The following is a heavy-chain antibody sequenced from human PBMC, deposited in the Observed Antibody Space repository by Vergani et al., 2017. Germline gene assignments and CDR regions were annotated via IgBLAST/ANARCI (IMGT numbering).Heavy chain of an antibody. CDR3: TTEIASRKDY. CDR2: SKSKTDGGTT. J-gene: IGHJ4*02. Sequence: EVQLVESGGGLVQPGGSLRLSCAASGFTFSSYSMNWVRQAPGKGLEWVGRSKSKTDGGTTDYAAPVKGRFTISRDDSKNTLYLQMNSLKTDDTAVYYCTTEIASRKDYWGQGTLVTVSS. D-gene: IGHD1-14*01. CDR1: GFTFSSYS. V-gene: IGHV3-15*01.